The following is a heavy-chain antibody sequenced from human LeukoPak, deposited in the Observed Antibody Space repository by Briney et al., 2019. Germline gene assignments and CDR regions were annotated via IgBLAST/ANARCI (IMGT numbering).Heavy chain of an antibody. CDR2: ISYDKSHR. CDR1: GFTFSRYG. CDR3: SPDTWNYGFLEY. J-gene: IGHJ4*02. Sequence: GGSLRLSCAASGFTFSRYGMYWVRQAPGKGLEWVALISYDKSHRYYADSVKGRFTISRDNSKNTMYLQMNSLRAEDTADCAKSPDTWNYGFLEYWGQGTLVTVSS. D-gene: IGHD1-7*01. V-gene: IGHV3-30*18.